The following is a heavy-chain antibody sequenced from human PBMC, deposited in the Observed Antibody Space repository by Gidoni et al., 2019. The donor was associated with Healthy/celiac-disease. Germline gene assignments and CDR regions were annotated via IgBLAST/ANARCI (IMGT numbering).Heavy chain of an antibody. D-gene: IGHD3-22*01. CDR3: ARSDYYDRLYAFDI. CDR1: GGTFSSYA. CDR2: IIPIFGTA. Sequence: QVQLVQSGAEVKKPGSSVKVYCKASGGTFSSYAISWVRQAPGQGLAWMGGIIPIFGTANYAQKFQGRVTITADKSTSTAYMELSSLRSEDTAVYYCARSDYYDRLYAFDIWGQGTMVTVSS. J-gene: IGHJ3*02. V-gene: IGHV1-69*06.